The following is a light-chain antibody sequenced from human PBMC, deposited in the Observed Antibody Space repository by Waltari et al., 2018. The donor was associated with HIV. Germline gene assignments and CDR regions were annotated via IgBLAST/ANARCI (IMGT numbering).Light chain of an antibody. J-gene: IGLJ3*02. V-gene: IGLV2-8*01. CDR2: EVS. Sequence: QSALTQPPSASGSPGQSVTISCTGTSSDVGAYNYVSWYQQHPGKAPKLVIYEVSKRPSGLPSRFSGSKSGTTASLAVSGLQAEDEADYSCSSYAGSNTLFGGGTKLTVL. CDR3: SSYAGSNTL. CDR1: SSDVGAYNY.